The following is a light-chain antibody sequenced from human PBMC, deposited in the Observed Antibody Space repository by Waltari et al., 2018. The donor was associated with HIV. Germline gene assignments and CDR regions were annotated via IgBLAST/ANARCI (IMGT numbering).Light chain of an antibody. CDR3: QQYYRTPLT. V-gene: IGKV4-1*01. CDR1: HNRLYSSNNKHY. CDR2: WAS. Sequence: DIVMTQSPDSLAVSLGERGTLTCNARHNRLYSSNNKHYLSWYQHKPVQPPKLLIYWASTRQSGVPDRFSGSGSGTNFSLTINKLQAEDVATYYCQQYYRTPLTFGGGTRV. J-gene: IGKJ4*01.